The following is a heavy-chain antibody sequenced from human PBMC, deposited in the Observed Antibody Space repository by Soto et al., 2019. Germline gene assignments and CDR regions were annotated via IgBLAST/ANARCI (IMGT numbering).Heavy chain of an antibody. D-gene: IGHD3-9*01. J-gene: IGHJ4*02. CDR3: ARGLSRYHYFDY. CDR2: IYYSGST. V-gene: IGHV4-30-4*01. Sequence: VDYCRSVIKQPPGKGLEWIGYIYYSGSTYYNPSLKSRVTISVDTSKNQFSLKLSSVTAADTAVYYCARGLSRYHYFDYRGQRTLVTVSS. CDR1: VDYC.